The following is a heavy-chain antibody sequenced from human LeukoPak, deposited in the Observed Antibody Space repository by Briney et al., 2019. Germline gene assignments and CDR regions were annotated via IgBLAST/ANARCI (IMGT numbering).Heavy chain of an antibody. D-gene: IGHD3-10*01. CDR2: INHSGST. V-gene: IGHV4-34*01. CDR1: GGSFSGYY. J-gene: IGHJ5*02. CDR3: ARGRGLWFRDSRGYWFDP. Sequence: SETLSLTCAVYGGSFSGYYWSWIRQPPGKGLEWIGEINHSGSTNYNPSLKSRVTISVDTSKNQFSLKLSSVTAADTAVYYCARGRGLWFRDSRGYWFDPWGQGTLVTVSS.